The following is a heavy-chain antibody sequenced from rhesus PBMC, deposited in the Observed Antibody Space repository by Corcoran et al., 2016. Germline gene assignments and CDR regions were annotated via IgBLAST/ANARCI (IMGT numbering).Heavy chain of an antibody. Sequence: QVQQQESGPGRVKPSGTLYLQCDGYGGSISMSTWLSLIRRPHGKGMEWIGNISGRSGITYYNPSLKSRVTISTDTSKNQFSLKLSSVTAADTAVYYCARWDSGSYLNSDYWGQGVLVTVSS. CDR3: ARWDSGSYLNSDY. CDR2: ISGRSGIT. CDR1: GGSISMSTW. J-gene: IGHJ4*01. V-gene: IGHV4-65*01. D-gene: IGHD3-16*01.